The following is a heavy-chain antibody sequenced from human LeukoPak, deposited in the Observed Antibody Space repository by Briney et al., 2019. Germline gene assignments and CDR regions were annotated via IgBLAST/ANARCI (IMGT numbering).Heavy chain of an antibody. J-gene: IGHJ5*02. Sequence: GGSLRLSCAASGFTFSSYEMNWVRQAPGKWLEWVSYISSSGSTIYYADSVKGRFTISRDNAKNSLYLQMKSLRVEDTGVYYCARDAGGRTQREGWFDPWGQGTLVTVSS. D-gene: IGHD1-26*01. CDR1: GFTFSSYE. V-gene: IGHV3-48*03. CDR2: ISSSGSTI. CDR3: ARDAGGRTQREGWFDP.